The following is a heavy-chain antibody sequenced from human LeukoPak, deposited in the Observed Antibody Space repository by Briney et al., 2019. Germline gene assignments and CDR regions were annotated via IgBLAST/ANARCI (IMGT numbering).Heavy chain of an antibody. Sequence: GGSLRLSCAAAGFTVSTYYMSWVRQAPGKGLEWVSVIYADGTTYYADSVKGRFTISRDNSKNTLYLQMNSLRAEDTAVYYCARDSGYIHDYWGQGTLVTVSS. D-gene: IGHD5-18*01. V-gene: IGHV3-53*01. J-gene: IGHJ4*02. CDR3: ARDSGYIHDY. CDR2: IYADGTT. CDR1: GFTVSTYY.